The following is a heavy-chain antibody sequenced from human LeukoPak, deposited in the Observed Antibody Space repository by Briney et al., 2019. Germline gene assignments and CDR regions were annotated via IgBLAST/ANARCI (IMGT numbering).Heavy chain of an antibody. CDR3: AREAHYDILTGFTRSDAFDI. Sequence: PSETLSLTCTVSGGSISSYYWSWIRQPAGKGLEWIGRTYTSGSTNYNPSLKSRVTMSVDTSKNQFSLKLSSVTAADTAVYYCAREAHYDILTGFTRSDAFDIWGQGTMVTVSS. D-gene: IGHD3-9*01. J-gene: IGHJ3*02. CDR1: GGSISSYY. V-gene: IGHV4-4*07. CDR2: TYTSGST.